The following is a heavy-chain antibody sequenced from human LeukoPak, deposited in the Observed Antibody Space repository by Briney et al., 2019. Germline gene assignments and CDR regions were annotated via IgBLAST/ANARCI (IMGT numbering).Heavy chain of an antibody. CDR1: GGSFSGYY. CDR2: INHSGST. CDR3: EGGIAAAAGNRYYYYYYMGV. J-gene: IGHJ6*03. Sequence: PSETLSLTCAVYGGSFSGYYWSWIRQPPGKGLEWIGEINHSGSTNYNPSLKSRVTISVDTSKNQFSLKLSSVTAADTAVYYCEGGIAAAAGNRYYYYYYMGVWGKGTTVTISS. V-gene: IGHV4-34*01. D-gene: IGHD6-13*01.